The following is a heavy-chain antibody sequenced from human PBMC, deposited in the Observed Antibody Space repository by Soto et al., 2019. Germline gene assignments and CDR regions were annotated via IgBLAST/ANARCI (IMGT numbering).Heavy chain of an antibody. D-gene: IGHD5-12*01. J-gene: IGHJ2*01. CDR1: GGTFRSYT. Sequence: QVQLVQSGAEVKKPGSSVTVSCKASGGTFRSYTISWVRQSPGQGLGWMGGIIPIFGTANYAQKFQGRVTITAAESTSTAYMELSSLRSEDTAVYYCARGNHRWLQLWYFDLWGRGTLVTVSS. V-gene: IGHV1-69*12. CDR2: IIPIFGTA. CDR3: ARGNHRWLQLWYFDL.